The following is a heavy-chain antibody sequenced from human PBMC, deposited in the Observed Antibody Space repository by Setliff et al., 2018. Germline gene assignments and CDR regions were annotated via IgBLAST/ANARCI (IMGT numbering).Heavy chain of an antibody. CDR2: IIGSGIST. V-gene: IGHV3-23*01. Sequence: VGSLRLSCAASGFSFSSYAMSWVRQAPGQGLEWVSSIIGSGISTYYADSVQGRLTISRDNHKNTLYLQMNSLRVEDTAIYYCAKSPHDFWSGRVFFDYWGQGILVTVSS. CDR1: GFSFSSYA. CDR3: AKSPHDFWSGRVFFDY. D-gene: IGHD3-3*01. J-gene: IGHJ4*01.